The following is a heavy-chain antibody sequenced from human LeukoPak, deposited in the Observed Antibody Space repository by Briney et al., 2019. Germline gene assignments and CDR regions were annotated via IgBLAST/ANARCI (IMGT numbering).Heavy chain of an antibody. CDR1: GYSISSGYY. CDR2: IYHSGST. CDR3: ARSSSSSVRYYYYYMDV. Sequence: SETLSLTCAVSGYSISSGYYWGWIRQPPGKGLEWIGSIYHSGSTYYNPSLKSRVTISVDTSKNQFSLKLSSVTAADMAVYYCARSSSSSVRYYYYYMDVWGKGTTVTVSS. D-gene: IGHD6-6*01. V-gene: IGHV4-38-2*01. J-gene: IGHJ6*03.